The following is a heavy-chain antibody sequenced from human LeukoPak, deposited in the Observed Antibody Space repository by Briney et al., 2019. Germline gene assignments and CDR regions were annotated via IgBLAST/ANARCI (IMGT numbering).Heavy chain of an antibody. CDR3: ARGPKLTGDPWGYYYYYYMDV. CDR1: GYTFTSYG. CDR2: ISAYNGNT. V-gene: IGHV1-18*01. Sequence: GASVKVSCKASGYTFTSYGISWVRQAPGQGLEWMGWISAYNGNTNYAQKLQGRVTVTTDTSTSTAYMELRSLRSDDTAVYYCARGPKLTGDPWGYYYYYYMDVWGKGTTVTVSS. D-gene: IGHD7-27*01. J-gene: IGHJ6*03.